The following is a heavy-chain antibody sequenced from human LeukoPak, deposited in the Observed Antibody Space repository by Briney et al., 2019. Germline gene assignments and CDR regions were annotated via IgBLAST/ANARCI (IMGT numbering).Heavy chain of an antibody. V-gene: IGHV4-61*02. D-gene: IGHD6-19*01. CDR1: GGSISSGSYY. CDR2: VYTSGYT. CDR3: AMMGGGMERAVAGTLNV. J-gene: IGHJ6*04. Sequence: PSETLSLTCTVSGGSISSGSYYWSWIRQPAGKGLEWIGRVYTSGYTNYNPSLKSRVTISVDTSKNQFSLKVNSVTAADTAVYYCAMMGGGMERAVAGTLNVWGKGTTVTVSS.